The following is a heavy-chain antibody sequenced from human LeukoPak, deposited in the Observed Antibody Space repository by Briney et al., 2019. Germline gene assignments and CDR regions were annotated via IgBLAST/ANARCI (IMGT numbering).Heavy chain of an antibody. D-gene: IGHD2-2*01. Sequence: PSETLSLTCAVYGGSFSGYYWSWIRQPPGKGLEWIGEINHSGSTNYNPSLKSRVTISVDTSKNQFSLKLSSVTAADTAVYYCARAGYQLLFYWFDPWGQGTLVTVSS. CDR2: INHSGST. CDR1: GGSFSGYY. V-gene: IGHV4-34*09. CDR3: ARAGYQLLFYWFDP. J-gene: IGHJ5*02.